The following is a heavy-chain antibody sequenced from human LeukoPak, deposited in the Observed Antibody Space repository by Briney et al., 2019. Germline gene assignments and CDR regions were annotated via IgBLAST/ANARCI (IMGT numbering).Heavy chain of an antibody. CDR1: GYSISSGYY. D-gene: IGHD1-26*01. CDR2: IYHIGST. Sequence: SETLSLTCNVSGYSISSGYYWAWIRQPPGKGLEWIGSIYHIGSTYYNPSLKSRVTISVDTSKNQFSLKLSSVTAADTAVYYCARTAVFGWELLGGFDYWGQGTLVTVSS. V-gene: IGHV4-38-2*02. J-gene: IGHJ4*02. CDR3: ARTAVFGWELLGGFDY.